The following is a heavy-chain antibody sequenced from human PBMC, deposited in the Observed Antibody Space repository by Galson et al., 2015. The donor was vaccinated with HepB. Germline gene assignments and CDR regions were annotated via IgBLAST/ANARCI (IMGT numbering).Heavy chain of an antibody. D-gene: IGHD6-19*01. CDR2: ISAYNGNT. J-gene: IGHJ4*02. CDR1: GYTFTSYG. CDR3: ARAPRIAVAGTVDY. V-gene: IGHV1-18*01. Sequence: SVKVSCKASGYTFTSYGISWVRQAPGQGLEWMGWISAYNGNTNYAQKLQGRVTMTTDTSTSTAYMELRSLRSDDTAVYYCARAPRIAVAGTVDYWGQGTLVTVSS.